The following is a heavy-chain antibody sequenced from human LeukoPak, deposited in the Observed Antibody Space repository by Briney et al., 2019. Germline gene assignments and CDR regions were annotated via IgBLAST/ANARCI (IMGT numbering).Heavy chain of an antibody. CDR3: AKRPIFGVVIIADFDY. CDR1: GFTFSSYA. J-gene: IGHJ4*02. V-gene: IGHV3-23*01. Sequence: PGGSLRLSCAASGFTFSSYAMSWVRQAPGKGLEWVSAISGSGGGTYYADSVKGRFTISRDNSKNTLYLQMNSLRAEDTAVYYCAKRPIFGVVIIADFDYWGQGTLVTVSS. D-gene: IGHD3-3*02. CDR2: ISGSGGGT.